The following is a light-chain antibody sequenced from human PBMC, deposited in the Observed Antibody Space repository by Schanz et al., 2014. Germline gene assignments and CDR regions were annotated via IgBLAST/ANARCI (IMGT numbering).Light chain of an antibody. CDR3: QQYVSTRT. CDR1: QSVNSNY. V-gene: IGKV3-20*01. Sequence: EIVLTQSPGTLSLSPGERATLSCRASQSVNSNYLAWYQQKPGQAPRLLIYDASSRATDIPDRFSGSGSGTDFTLTISRLEPEDFAVYYCQQYVSTRTFGQGTKLEIK. CDR2: DAS. J-gene: IGKJ2*02.